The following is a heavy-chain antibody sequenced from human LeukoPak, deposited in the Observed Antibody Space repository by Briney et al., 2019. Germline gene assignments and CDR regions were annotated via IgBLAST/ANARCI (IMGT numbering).Heavy chain of an antibody. V-gene: IGHV3-30-3*01. Sequence: GGSLRLSCAASGFTFSSHAMHWVRQAPGKGLEWVAFISNDGNRKYYADSVKGRFTISRDNSQNTLYLQVDFLGAEDSAVYYCAREASSWFDPWGQGTLVTVSS. CDR1: GFTFSSHA. J-gene: IGHJ5*02. CDR3: AREASSWFDP. CDR2: ISNDGNRK. D-gene: IGHD6-13*01.